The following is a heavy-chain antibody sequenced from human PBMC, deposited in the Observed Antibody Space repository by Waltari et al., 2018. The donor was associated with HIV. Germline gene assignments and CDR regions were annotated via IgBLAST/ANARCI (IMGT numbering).Heavy chain of an antibody. D-gene: IGHD2-15*01. J-gene: IGHJ6*02. CDR3: ARDPYCSGGSCYSYYYYGMDV. Sequence: QVQLVQSGAEVKKPGASVKVSCKASGYTFTSYGISWVRQAPGQGLEWMGWISADNGNTNYAQKRQGRVTMTTDTSTSTAYMELRSLRSDDTAVYYCARDPYCSGGSCYSYYYYGMDVWGQGTTVTVSS. V-gene: IGHV1-18*01. CDR2: ISADNGNT. CDR1: GYTFTSYG.